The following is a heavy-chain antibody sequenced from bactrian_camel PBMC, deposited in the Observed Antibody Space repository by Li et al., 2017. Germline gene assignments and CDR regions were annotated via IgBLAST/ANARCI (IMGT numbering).Heavy chain of an antibody. V-gene: IGHV3-2*01. J-gene: IGHJ4*01. D-gene: IGHD6*01. CDR2: IYSVGSNT. CDR1: GFTFGDFY. CDR3: AAGPWYTDEYKY. Sequence: HVQLVESGGVVVHMGGSLRLSCAASGFTFGDFYMSWVRQAPGKGLEWVSSIYSVGSNTYYADSVKGRFTISRDNAKNTAYLEMISLESEDTAHYHCAAGPWYTDEYKYWGQGTQVTVS.